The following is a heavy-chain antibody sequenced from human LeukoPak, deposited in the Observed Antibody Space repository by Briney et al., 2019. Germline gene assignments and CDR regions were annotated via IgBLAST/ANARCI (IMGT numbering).Heavy chain of an antibody. D-gene: IGHD6-25*01. CDR2: IYSGDNT. CDR1: GFTVSTNY. V-gene: IGHV3-53*01. J-gene: IGHJ6*03. Sequence: GGSLRLSCAASGFTVSTNYMTWVRQAPGKGLEWVSVIYSGDNTYYADSVKGRFTISRDNAKNSLYLQMNSLRADDTAVYYCARFAAGGSYYYYMDVWGKGTTVTVSS. CDR3: ARFAAGGSYYYYMDV.